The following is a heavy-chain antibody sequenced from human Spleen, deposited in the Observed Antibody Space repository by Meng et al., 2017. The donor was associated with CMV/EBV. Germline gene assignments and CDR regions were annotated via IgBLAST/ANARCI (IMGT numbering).Heavy chain of an antibody. J-gene: IGHJ4*02. Sequence: GGSLRLSCAASGFTFSSYSMNWVRQAPGKGLEWVSSISSSSSYIYYADSVKGRFTISRDNSKNTLYVQMNSLRAEDTAVYYCAKEGERSALVDYFDYWGQGTLVTVSS. D-gene: IGHD1-26*01. CDR3: AKEGERSALVDYFDY. CDR1: GFTFSSYS. V-gene: IGHV3-21*01. CDR2: ISSSSSYI.